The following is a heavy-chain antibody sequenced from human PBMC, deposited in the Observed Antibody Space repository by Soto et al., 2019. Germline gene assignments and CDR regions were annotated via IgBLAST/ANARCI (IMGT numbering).Heavy chain of an antibody. Sequence: SETLSLTCTVSGVSITTTSYYWGWIRQPPGKGLEWIGSVYFSGTTYYNPSLKSRVTISVDTSKNHFSLRPSSVTAADTAIYYCARHGSYWGQGTLVTVSS. CDR2: VYFSGTT. V-gene: IGHV4-39*01. CDR1: GVSITTTSYY. CDR3: ARHGSY. J-gene: IGHJ4*02.